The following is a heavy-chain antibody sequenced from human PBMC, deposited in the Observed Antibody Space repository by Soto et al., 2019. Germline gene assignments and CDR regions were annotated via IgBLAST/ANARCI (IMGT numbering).Heavy chain of an antibody. V-gene: IGHV3-23*01. D-gene: IGHD2-15*01. Sequence: EVQLLESGGGLVQPGGSLRLSCAASGFTLGTYVMTWVRQAPGKGLEWVSAISGSGGSTNYADPVKGRFTSSRDNTKNTLYLQMNSLRVEDTAVYYCAKDRKGSYCSGCTCYSFDYWGQGTLVTVPS. J-gene: IGHJ4*02. CDR2: ISGSGGST. CDR1: GFTLGTYV. CDR3: AKDRKGSYCSGCTCYSFDY.